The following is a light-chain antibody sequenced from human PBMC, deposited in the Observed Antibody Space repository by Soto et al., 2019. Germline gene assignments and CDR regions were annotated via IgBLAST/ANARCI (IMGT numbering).Light chain of an antibody. CDR2: GNS. CDR3: QPYDSPLDARYV. Sequence: QLVLTQPPSVSGAPGQRVTISCTGSSSNIGAGYDVHWYQHRPGTAPKLLIFGNSNRPSGVPVPDRFSGSKSGTSAYLAIPGLQAGDEGDYYCQPYDSPLDARYVFGTGTKLPVL. V-gene: IGLV1-40*01. CDR1: SSNIGAGYD. J-gene: IGLJ1*01.